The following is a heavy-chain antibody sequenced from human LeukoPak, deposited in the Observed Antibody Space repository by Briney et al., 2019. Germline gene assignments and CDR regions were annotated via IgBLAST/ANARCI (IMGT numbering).Heavy chain of an antibody. CDR3: ARNGKWGRDL. D-gene: IGHD1-26*01. V-gene: IGHV3-7*03. J-gene: IGHJ4*02. CDR2: IVQDGSQK. CDR1: GFTFSRHW. Sequence: GGSLRLSCAASGFTFSRHWMSWVRQAPGKGLEWVANIVQDGSQKYYVDSVKGRFTISRDNGKNSLYLQMNSLRAEDTAVYYCARNGKWGRDLWGQGTLVTVSS.